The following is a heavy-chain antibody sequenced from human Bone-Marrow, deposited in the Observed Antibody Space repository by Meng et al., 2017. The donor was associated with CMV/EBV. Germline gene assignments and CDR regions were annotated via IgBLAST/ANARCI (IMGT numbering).Heavy chain of an antibody. J-gene: IGHJ4*02. D-gene: IGHD3-3*01. CDR1: GGSISSSSYY. Sequence: SETLSLTCTVSGGSISSSSYYWGWIRQPPGKGLEWIGSIYYSGSTYYNPSLKSRVTISVDTSKNQFSLKLSSVTAADTAVYYCARDPTIFGVVPSDWGQGKLVTVSS. CDR2: IYYSGST. V-gene: IGHV4-39*07. CDR3: ARDPTIFGVVPSD.